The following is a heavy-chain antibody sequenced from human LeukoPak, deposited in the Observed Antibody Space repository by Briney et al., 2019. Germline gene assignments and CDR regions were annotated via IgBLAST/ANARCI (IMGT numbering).Heavy chain of an antibody. Sequence: PSETLSLTCTVSGGSISSSSYYWGWIRQPPGKGLEWIGSIYYSGSTYYNPSLKSRVTMSVDTSKNQFSLKLSSVTAADTAVYYCARQVGYCSSTSCYTGISLVDYWGQGTLVTVSS. CDR2: IYYSGST. D-gene: IGHD2-2*02. CDR1: GGSISSSSYY. V-gene: IGHV4-39*01. J-gene: IGHJ4*02. CDR3: ARQVGYCSSTSCYTGISLVDY.